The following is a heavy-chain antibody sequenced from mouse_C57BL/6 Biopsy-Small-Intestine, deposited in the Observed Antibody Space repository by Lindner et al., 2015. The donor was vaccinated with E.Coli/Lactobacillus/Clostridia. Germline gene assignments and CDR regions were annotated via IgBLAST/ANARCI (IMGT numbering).Heavy chain of an antibody. D-gene: IGHD1-1*01. J-gene: IGHJ4*01. CDR2: IDPETGGT. CDR3: TRGGNGSSPYYYAMDY. V-gene: IGHV1-15*01. Sequence: VQLQESGAELVRPGASVTLSCKASGYTFTDYEMHWVRQTPVRGLEWIGVIDPETGGTAYNQKFKGKAILTADKSSSTAYMELRSLTSEDSAVYYCTRGGNGSSPYYYAMDYWGQGTSVTVSS. CDR1: GYTFTDYE.